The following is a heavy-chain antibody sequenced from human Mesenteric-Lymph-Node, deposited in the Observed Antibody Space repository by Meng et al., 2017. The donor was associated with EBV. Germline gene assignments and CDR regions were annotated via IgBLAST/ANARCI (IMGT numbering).Heavy chain of an antibody. CDR3: ARGMSYYDNSGFFDY. D-gene: IGHD3-22*01. CDR2: INPNSGGT. V-gene: IGHV1-2*02. Sequence: QGPLVQSGAEVKKPGASGKVSCKASGYTFTGYYVHWVRQAPGQGLEWMGWINPNSGGTNYAQKFQGRITMTRNTSISTTYMELRSLTSEDTAVYYCARGMSYYDNSGFFDYWGQGALVTVSS. J-gene: IGHJ4*02. CDR1: GYTFTGYY.